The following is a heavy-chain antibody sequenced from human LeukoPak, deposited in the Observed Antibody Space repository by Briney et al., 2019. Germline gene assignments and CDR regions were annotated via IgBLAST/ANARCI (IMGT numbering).Heavy chain of an antibody. CDR2: ISAYNGNT. CDR1: GYTFTSYG. V-gene: IGHV1-18*01. CDR3: ARDGIAVAGTEYYYYGMDV. D-gene: IGHD6-19*01. J-gene: IGHJ6*02. Sequence: ASVKVSCKASGYTFTSYGISWVRQAPGQGLEWRGWISAYNGNTNYAQKLQGRVTMTTDTSTSTAYMELRSLRSDDTAVYYCARDGIAVAGTEYYYYGMDVWGQGTTVTVSS.